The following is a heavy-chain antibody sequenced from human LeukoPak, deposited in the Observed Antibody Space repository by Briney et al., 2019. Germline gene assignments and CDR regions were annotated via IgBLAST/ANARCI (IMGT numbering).Heavy chain of an antibody. CDR1: GYSFSTYR. CDR2: IYPGDSNA. D-gene: IGHD3-10*01. J-gene: IGHJ5*02. CDR3: ARHPYHLYGSGADL. V-gene: IGHV5-51*01. Sequence: GESLKISCKGSGYSFSTYRIAWVRQMPGKGLEWMGIIYPGDSNARYSPSFEGQVTISADKSINTAYLQWSSLKASDTAMYYCARHPYHLYGSGADLWGQGTPVTVSS.